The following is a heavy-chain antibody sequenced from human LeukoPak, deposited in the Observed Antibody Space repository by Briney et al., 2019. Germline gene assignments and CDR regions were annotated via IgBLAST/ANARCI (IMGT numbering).Heavy chain of an antibody. Sequence: PSETLSLTCTVSGGSISSYYWSWIRQPPGKGLEWVSYISSSASTISYADSVKGRFTISRDNAKSSLYLQMNSLRAEDTAVYYCARVELWVVVTPTRGLYYGMDVWAKGPRSPSP. D-gene: IGHD2-21*02. CDR3: ARVELWVVVTPTRGLYYGMDV. CDR2: ISSSASTI. J-gene: IGHJ6*02. V-gene: IGHV3-11*01. CDR1: GGSISSYY.